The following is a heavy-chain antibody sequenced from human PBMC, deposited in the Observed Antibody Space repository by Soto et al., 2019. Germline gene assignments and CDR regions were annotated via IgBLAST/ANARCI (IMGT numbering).Heavy chain of an antibody. J-gene: IGHJ6*02. CDR1: GDSVSSNSAA. CDR2: TYYRSKWYN. CDR3: ARDGYCSSTSCYPYYYYGMDV. V-gene: IGHV6-1*01. Sequence: TLSLTCVISGDSVSSNSAAWNWIRQPPSRGLEWLGRTYYRSKWYNDYAVSVKSRITINPDTSKNQFSLQLNSVTPEDTAVYYCARDGYCSSTSCYPYYYYGMDVWGQGTTVTVSS. D-gene: IGHD2-2*03.